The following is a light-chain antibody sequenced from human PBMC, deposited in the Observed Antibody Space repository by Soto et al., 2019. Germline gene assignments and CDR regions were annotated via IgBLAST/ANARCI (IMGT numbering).Light chain of an antibody. J-gene: IGKJ3*01. CDR3: QQYGSSPLFP. CDR1: QRVISDY. Sequence: EIVLTQSPGTLSLSPGERATLSCRASQRVISDYLAWYQQEPGQAPRLLIYGASNRATGIPDRFSGSGSGTDFTLTISRLEPEDFAVYYCQQYGSSPLFPFGPGTKVDIK. CDR2: GAS. V-gene: IGKV3-20*01.